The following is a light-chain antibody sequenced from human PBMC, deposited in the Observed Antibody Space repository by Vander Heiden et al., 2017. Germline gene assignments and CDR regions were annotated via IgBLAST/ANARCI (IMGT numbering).Light chain of an antibody. J-gene: IGKJ4*02. Sequence: EIALTQSPGTLPLSPGERATLPCRASQSVSSSYLAWYQQKPGQAPRLLIYGATSGATGIPDRFSGRGSGADFTLTISRVEPEDFAVYYCHEYGSSPLTFGGGTKVEIK. V-gene: IGKV3-20*01. CDR3: HEYGSSPLT. CDR1: QSVSSSY. CDR2: GAT.